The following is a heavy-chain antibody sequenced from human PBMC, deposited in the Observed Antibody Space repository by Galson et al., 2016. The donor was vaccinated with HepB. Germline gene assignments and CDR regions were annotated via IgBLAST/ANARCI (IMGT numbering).Heavy chain of an antibody. CDR1: GVTFSNSA. Sequence: SVKVSCKASGVTFSNSAVQWVRQARGQHLEWIGWIVAGNGDTKYAQKFQERVTITRDISTRTAYMELSSLTSEDTAVYYCAARGNSWPYYWGQGTLVTVSS. CDR2: IVAGNGDT. CDR3: AARGNSWPYY. D-gene: IGHD6-13*01. V-gene: IGHV1-58*01. J-gene: IGHJ4*02.